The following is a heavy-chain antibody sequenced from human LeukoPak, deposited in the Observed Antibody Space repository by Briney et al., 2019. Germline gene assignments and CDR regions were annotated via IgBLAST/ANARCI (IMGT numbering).Heavy chain of an antibody. J-gene: IGHJ4*02. D-gene: IGHD3-22*01. CDR2: INWNGGST. Sequence: GGSLRLSCAASGFTFDDYGMSWVRQAPGKGLEWVSGINWNGGSTGYADSVKGRFTISRDNAKNSLYLQMNSLRAEDTALYYCARAGYYDSSGYYQDYFVYWGQGTLVTVSS. CDR3: ARAGYYDSSGYYQDYFVY. V-gene: IGHV3-20*04. CDR1: GFTFDDYG.